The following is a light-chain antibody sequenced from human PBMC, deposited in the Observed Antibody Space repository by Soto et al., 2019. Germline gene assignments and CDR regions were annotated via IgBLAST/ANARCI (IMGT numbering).Light chain of an antibody. CDR2: GNT. CDR1: SSNIGAGYD. J-gene: IGLJ1*01. Sequence: QSVLTQPRSVSGAPGQRVTISCTGTSSNIGAGYDVHWYQHLPGTAPTLLSYGNTIRPSGVPDRFSGSKSGTSASLAITGLQAEDEADYYCQSYDRSLRGYVFGTGTKVTVL. CDR3: QSYDRSLRGYV. V-gene: IGLV1-40*01.